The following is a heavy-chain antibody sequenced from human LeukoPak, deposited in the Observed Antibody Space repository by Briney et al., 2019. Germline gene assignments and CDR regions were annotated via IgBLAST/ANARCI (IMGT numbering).Heavy chain of an antibody. D-gene: IGHD2-15*01. CDR1: GFTFSSYS. V-gene: IGHV3-7*01. CDR3: AREGYCSGGSCPGLFVY. J-gene: IGHJ4*02. Sequence: GGSLRLSCAASGFTFSSYSMNWVRQAPGKGLEWVANINQDGSEKYYVDSLRGRFTVSRDNAKNSLYLQMNSLRAEDTAIYYCAREGYCSGGSCPGLFVYWGQGTLVTVPS. CDR2: INQDGSEK.